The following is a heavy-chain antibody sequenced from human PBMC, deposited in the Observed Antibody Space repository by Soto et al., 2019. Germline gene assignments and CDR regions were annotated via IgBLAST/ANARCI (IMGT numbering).Heavy chain of an antibody. D-gene: IGHD2-15*01. CDR3: ASSGKDIVLVVAAERYALDF. CDR2: IIPILGIA. Sequence: SVKVSCKASGGTFSSYTISWVRQAPGQGLEWMGRIIPILGIANYAQKFQGRVTITADKSTSTAYMELSSLRSEDTAVYYCASSGKDIVLVVAAERYALDFWGQGTMVPVSS. J-gene: IGHJ3*01. V-gene: IGHV1-69*02. CDR1: GGTFSSYT.